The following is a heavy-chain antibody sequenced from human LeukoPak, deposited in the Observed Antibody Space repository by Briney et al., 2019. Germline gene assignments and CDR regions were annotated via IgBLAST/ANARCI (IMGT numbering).Heavy chain of an antibody. CDR3: AKELRRWLQSDAFDI. V-gene: IGHV3-30*18. J-gene: IGHJ3*02. D-gene: IGHD5-24*01. CDR1: GFTFGSYG. Sequence: PGGSLRLSCAASGFTFGSYGMHWVRQAPGKGLEWVAVISYDGSNKYYADSVKGRFTISRDNSKNTLYLQMNSLRAEDTAVYYCAKELRRWLQSDAFDIWGQGTMVTVSS. CDR2: ISYDGSNK.